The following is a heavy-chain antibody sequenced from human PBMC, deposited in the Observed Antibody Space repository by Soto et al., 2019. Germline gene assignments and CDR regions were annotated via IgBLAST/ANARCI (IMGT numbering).Heavy chain of an antibody. Sequence: QVQLVQSGAEVKKPGASVKVSCKASGYTFTSYYMHWVRQAPGQGLEWMGIINPSGGSTSYAQKFHGRLTMTRDTFTSTVYIELSSLRSEDTAVYYCARDVSCGVGDCFYYGMDVWGQGTTVTVSS. V-gene: IGHV1-46*01. CDR3: ARDVSCGVGDCFYYGMDV. J-gene: IGHJ6*02. D-gene: IGHD2-21*01. CDR2: INPSGGST. CDR1: GYTFTSYY.